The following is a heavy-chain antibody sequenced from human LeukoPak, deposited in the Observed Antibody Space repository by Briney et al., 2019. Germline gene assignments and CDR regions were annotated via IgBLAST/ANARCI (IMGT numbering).Heavy chain of an antibody. Sequence: PGGSLRLSCVASGFTFSSYAVHWVRQAPGKGLEYVSAISINGGSTYYANSVKGRFTISRDNSKNTLYLQMGSLRAEDMAVYYCARERPASRDGYNALEHWGQGTLVTVSS. V-gene: IGHV3-64*01. CDR1: GFTFSSYA. D-gene: IGHD5-24*01. CDR2: ISINGGST. J-gene: IGHJ1*01. CDR3: ARERPASRDGYNALEH.